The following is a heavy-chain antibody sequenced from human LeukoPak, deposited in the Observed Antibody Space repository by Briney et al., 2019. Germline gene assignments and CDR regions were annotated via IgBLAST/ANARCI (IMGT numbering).Heavy chain of an antibody. D-gene: IGHD1-26*01. Sequence: GGSLRLSCAASGSTFSNYWMTWVRQAAGKGPEWVANINQDGSERNYVDSVKGRFTIARDNAKNSLHLQMTSLRGEDTAVYYCASRVGKPENRPWCFDYWGQGALVTVSS. CDR3: ASRVGKPENRPWCFDY. V-gene: IGHV3-7*01. CDR2: INQDGSER. J-gene: IGHJ4*02. CDR1: GSTFSNYW.